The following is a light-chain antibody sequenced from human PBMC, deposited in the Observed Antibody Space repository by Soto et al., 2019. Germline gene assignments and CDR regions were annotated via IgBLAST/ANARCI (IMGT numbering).Light chain of an antibody. CDR2: SNN. CDR1: SSNIGSNT. V-gene: IGLV1-44*01. CDR3: AAWDDSLNGVV. Sequence: QTVVTQPPSASGTPGQRVTISRSGSSSNIGSNTVNWYQQLPGTAPKLLIYSNNQRPSGVPDRFSGSKSGTSASLAISGLQSEDEADYYCAAWDDSLNGVVFGGGTQLTVL. J-gene: IGLJ2*01.